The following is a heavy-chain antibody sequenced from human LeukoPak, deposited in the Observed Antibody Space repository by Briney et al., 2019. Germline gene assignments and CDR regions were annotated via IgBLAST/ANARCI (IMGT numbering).Heavy chain of an antibody. Sequence: GGSLRLSCAASGFTFDDYTMHWVRQAPGKGLEWVSLISWDGGSTYYADSVKGRFTISRDNSKNSLYLQMNSLRTEDTALYYCAKDSSAYGDYVLDFDYWGQGTLVTVSS. CDR1: GFTFDDYT. CDR3: AKDSSAYGDYVLDFDY. D-gene: IGHD4-17*01. V-gene: IGHV3-43*01. J-gene: IGHJ4*02. CDR2: ISWDGGST.